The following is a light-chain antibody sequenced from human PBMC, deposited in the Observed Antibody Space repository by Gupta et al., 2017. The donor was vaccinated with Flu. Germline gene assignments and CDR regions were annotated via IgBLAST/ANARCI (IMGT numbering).Light chain of an antibody. V-gene: IGKV3-20*01. J-gene: IGKJ2*01. CDR3: QQDGSSPRT. CDR1: QSVSSSY. CDR2: GAS. Sequence: EIVLTQSPGTLSLSPGERATLSCRASQSVSSSYLAWYQQKPGQAPRLLIYGASSRATGIPDRFSGSGSGTDFTLTISRLEPEDFAVYYCQQDGSSPRTLGQGTKLEIK.